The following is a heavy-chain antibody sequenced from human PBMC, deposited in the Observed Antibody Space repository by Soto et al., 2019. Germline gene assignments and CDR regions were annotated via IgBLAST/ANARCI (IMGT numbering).Heavy chain of an antibody. J-gene: IGHJ4*02. CDR1: GFTFTSSA. Sequence: ASVKVSCKASGFTFTSSAMQWVRQARGQRLEWIGWIVVGSGNTNYAQKFQERVTITRDMSTSTAYMELSSLRSEDTAVYYCAAINWSGYYLDYWGQGTLVTVSS. CDR2: IVVGSGNT. D-gene: IGHD3-3*01. CDR3: AAINWSGYYLDY. V-gene: IGHV1-58*02.